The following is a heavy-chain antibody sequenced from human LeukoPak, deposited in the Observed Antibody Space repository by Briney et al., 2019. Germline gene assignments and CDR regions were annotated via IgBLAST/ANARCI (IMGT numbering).Heavy chain of an antibody. V-gene: IGHV1-18*01. CDR2: ISAYNGNT. Sequence: ASVKVSCKASGYTFTSYGISWVRQAPGQGLEWMGWISAYNGNTNYAQKLQGRVTMTTDTSTSTAYMELRSLRSDDTAVYYCASIDEFAGYCSGGSCFDIWGQGTMVTVSS. CDR3: ASIDEFAGYCSGGSCFDI. CDR1: GYTFTSYG. J-gene: IGHJ3*02. D-gene: IGHD2-15*01.